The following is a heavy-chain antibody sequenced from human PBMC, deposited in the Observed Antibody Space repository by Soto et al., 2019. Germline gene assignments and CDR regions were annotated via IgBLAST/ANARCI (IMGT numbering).Heavy chain of an antibody. CDR2: IYSGDIT. CDR1: GFTFNNYA. CDR3: ANAWEQRH. Sequence: EVQLLESGGGLVQPGGSQRLSCAGSGFTFNNYALSWVRQAPGKGLEWVSGIYSGDITYYADSVKGRFTISRDSSKNTLYLQMNSLSAEDTAMYYCANAWEQRHWGQGTLVTVSS. V-gene: IGHV3-23*01. J-gene: IGHJ4*02. D-gene: IGHD1-26*01.